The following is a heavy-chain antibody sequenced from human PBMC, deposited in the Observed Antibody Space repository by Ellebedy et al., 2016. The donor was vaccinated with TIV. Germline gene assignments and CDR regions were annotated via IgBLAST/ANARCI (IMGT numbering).Heavy chain of an antibody. J-gene: IGHJ4*02. CDR1: GFTFSSYA. CDR3: AKVKSGRGSIV. CDR2: ISGSGGST. V-gene: IGHV3-23*01. Sequence: GESLKISCAASGFTFSSYAMSWVRQAPGKGLEWVSAISGSGGSTYYADSVKGRFTISRDNSKNTLYLQMNSLRAEDTAVYYCAKVKSGRGSIVWGQGTLVTVSS. D-gene: IGHD3-16*01.